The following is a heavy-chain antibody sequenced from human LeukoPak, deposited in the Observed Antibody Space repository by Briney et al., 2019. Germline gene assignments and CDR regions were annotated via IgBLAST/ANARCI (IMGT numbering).Heavy chain of an antibody. Sequence: PGGSLRLSCEGSAFIFSGHWMNWVRQAPGKGLEWVSGISGSGDRTYYADAVKGRFTISRDNSKNTVYLQMDSLRAEDTAVYYCANSRGHGSGNLWGQGTLVTVSS. CDR1: AFIFSGHW. V-gene: IGHV3-23*01. CDR2: ISGSGDRT. J-gene: IGHJ5*02. CDR3: ANSRGHGSGNL. D-gene: IGHD3-10*01.